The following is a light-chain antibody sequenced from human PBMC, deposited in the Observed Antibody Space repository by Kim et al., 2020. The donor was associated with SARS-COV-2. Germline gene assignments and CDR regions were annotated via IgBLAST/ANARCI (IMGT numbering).Light chain of an antibody. Sequence: AIRMTQSPSSLSASPGARVTITCRASQAIGSYLAWYQQKPGKAPKFLIYAASTFQSGVPSRFSGSGSGTDFTLTISRLQPEDFATYYCQQYYSFPWTFGQGTKVDIK. CDR1: QAIGSY. V-gene: IGKV1-8*01. CDR2: AAS. J-gene: IGKJ1*01. CDR3: QQYYSFPWT.